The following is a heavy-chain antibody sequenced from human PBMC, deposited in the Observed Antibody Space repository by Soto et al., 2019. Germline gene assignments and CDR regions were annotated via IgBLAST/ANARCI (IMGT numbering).Heavy chain of an antibody. CDR3: ARVGSPLDY. D-gene: IGHD3-10*01. CDR2: ISAYNGNT. J-gene: IGHJ4*02. Sequence: VQLGQSGAEVKKPGASVKVSCKASGYTFTNYFISWVRQAPGQGLEWMGWISAYNGNTNYAQKLQCRVTMTTDAATSTAYIGLRSLRSDDTAVYYCARVGSPLDYWGQGTLGTVSS. V-gene: IGHV1-18*01. CDR1: GYTFTNYF.